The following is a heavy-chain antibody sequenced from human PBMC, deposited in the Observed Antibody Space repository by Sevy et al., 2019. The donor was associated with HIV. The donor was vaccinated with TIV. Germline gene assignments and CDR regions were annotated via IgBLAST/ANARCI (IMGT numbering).Heavy chain of an antibody. CDR3: AKGDRSLYGLDV. Sequence: GGSLRLSCAASGFIFSTYTMTWVRQAPGKGLEWVSGISGSGGSTYYADSLKGRFTIFRDNSKSTVHLQMNSLRAEDTAVYYCAKGDRSLYGLDVWGQGTTVTVS. V-gene: IGHV3-23*01. J-gene: IGHJ6*02. CDR1: GFIFSTYT. CDR2: ISGSGGST. D-gene: IGHD2-15*01.